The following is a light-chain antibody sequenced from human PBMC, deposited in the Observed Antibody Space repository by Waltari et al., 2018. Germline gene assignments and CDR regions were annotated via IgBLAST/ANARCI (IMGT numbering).Light chain of an antibody. CDR1: QAIYTY. CDR3: QQFNSYPRT. J-gene: IGKJ1*01. CDR2: AAS. V-gene: IGKV1-9*01. Sequence: IQLTQSPSALSASVGDRVTIPCRATQAIYTYLAWYQQEPGKAPKLLIYAASTLQSGVPSRFSGSGSGTDFTLTISSLQPEDFATYYCQQFNSYPRTFGQGTKVEIK.